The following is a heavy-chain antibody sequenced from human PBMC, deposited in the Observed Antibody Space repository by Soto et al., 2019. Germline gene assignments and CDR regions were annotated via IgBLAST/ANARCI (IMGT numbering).Heavy chain of an antibody. Sequence: SETLSLTCTVSGGSISSSSYYWGWIRLPPGKGLEWIGSIYYSGSTYYSPSLKSRVTISVDTSKNQFSLKLSSVTAADTAVYYCARHDGYYYGSGSPNYGMDVWGQGTRVTVSS. V-gene: IGHV4-39*01. J-gene: IGHJ6*02. CDR2: IYYSGST. CDR3: ARHDGYYYGSGSPNYGMDV. D-gene: IGHD3-10*01. CDR1: GGSISSSSYY.